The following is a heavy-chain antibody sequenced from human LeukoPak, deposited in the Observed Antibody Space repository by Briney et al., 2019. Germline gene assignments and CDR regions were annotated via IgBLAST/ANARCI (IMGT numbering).Heavy chain of an antibody. CDR1: GFTFSSYG. Sequence: QPGGSLRLSCAASGFTFSSYGMHWVRQAPGKGLEWVAVIWYDGSNKYYADSVKGRFTIFRDNSKNTLYLQMNSLRAVDTAVYYCARDKRDGYNLFDYWGQGTLVTVSS. J-gene: IGHJ4*02. V-gene: IGHV3-33*01. D-gene: IGHD5-24*01. CDR2: IWYDGSNK. CDR3: ARDKRDGYNLFDY.